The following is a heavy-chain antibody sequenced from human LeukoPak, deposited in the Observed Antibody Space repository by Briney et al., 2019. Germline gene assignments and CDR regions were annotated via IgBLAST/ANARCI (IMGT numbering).Heavy chain of an antibody. D-gene: IGHD6-6*01. J-gene: IGHJ4*02. V-gene: IGHV3-30*04. CDR1: GFTFSSYA. Sequence: GGSLRLSCAASGFTFSSYAMHWVRQAPGKGLEWVAVISYDGSNKYYADSVKGRFTISRDNSKNTLYLQMNSLRAEDTAVYYCARGYLSIAARPYYFDYWGQGTLVTVSS. CDR2: ISYDGSNK. CDR3: ARGYLSIAARPYYFDY.